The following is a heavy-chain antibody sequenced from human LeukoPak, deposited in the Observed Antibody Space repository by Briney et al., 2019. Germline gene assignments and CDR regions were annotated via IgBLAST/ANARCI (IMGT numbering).Heavy chain of an antibody. CDR2: IPSSGGST. V-gene: IGHV3-23*01. Sequence: GGSLRLSCAASGFTFSSYAMSWVRQAPGKGLEWVSAIPSSGGSTFYADSVKGRFTISRDNSKNTLYLQMNSLRAEDTAVYYCASQSIVVVTAILHWGQGTLVTVSS. J-gene: IGHJ4*02. D-gene: IGHD2-21*02. CDR1: GFTFSSYA. CDR3: ASQSIVVVTAILH.